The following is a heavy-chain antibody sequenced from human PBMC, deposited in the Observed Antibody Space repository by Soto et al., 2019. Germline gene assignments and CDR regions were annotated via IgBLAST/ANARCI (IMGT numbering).Heavy chain of an antibody. J-gene: IGHJ5*02. CDR3: ARANDGSGNYGGWFDP. Sequence: SETLSLTCTVSGGSISSGGYYWSWIRQHPGKGLEWIGYIYYSGSTYYNPSLKSRVTISVDTSKNQFSLKLSSVTAADTAVYYCARANDGSGNYGGWFDPRGQGTLVTVSS. CDR1: GGSISSGGYY. V-gene: IGHV4-31*03. CDR2: IYYSGST. D-gene: IGHD3-10*01.